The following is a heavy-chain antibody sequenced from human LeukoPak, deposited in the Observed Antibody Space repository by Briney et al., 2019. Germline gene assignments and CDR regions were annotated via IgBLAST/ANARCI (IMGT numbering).Heavy chain of an antibody. D-gene: IGHD3-9*01. CDR3: ARAQFVPGYYYYLDV. CDR2: MNLNSGNT. Sequence: ASVKVSCKASGYTFTSYDINWVRQATGQGLEWMGWMNLNSGNTGYAQKFQGRVTITRNTSISTAYMELSSLRSEDTAVYYCARAQFVPGYYYYLDVWGKGTTVTVSS. J-gene: IGHJ6*03. V-gene: IGHV1-8*03. CDR1: GYTFTSYD.